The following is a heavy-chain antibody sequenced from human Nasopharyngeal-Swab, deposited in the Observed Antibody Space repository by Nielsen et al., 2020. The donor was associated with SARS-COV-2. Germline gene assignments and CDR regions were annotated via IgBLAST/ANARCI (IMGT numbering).Heavy chain of an antibody. V-gene: IGHV1-46*01. D-gene: IGHD5-18*01. CDR2: INPSGGST. J-gene: IGHJ4*02. Sequence: ASVKVSCKASGYTFTSYYMHWVRQAPGQGLEWMGIINPSGGSTSYAQKFQERVTITRDMSTSTAYMELSSLRSEDTAVYYCAATAGYSYGFLGDYWGQGTLVTVSS. CDR1: GYTFTSYY. CDR3: AATAGYSYGFLGDY.